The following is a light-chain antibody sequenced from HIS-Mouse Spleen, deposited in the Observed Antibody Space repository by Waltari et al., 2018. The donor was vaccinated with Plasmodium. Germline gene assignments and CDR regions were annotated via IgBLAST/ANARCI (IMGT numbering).Light chain of an antibody. CDR2: GAS. CDR3: QQYNNWPLT. CDR1: QSVSSN. V-gene: IGKV3-15*01. J-gene: IGKJ4*01. Sequence: EIVMTQSPATLSVSPGARATLSCMASQSVSSNLAWYQQKPGQAPRPLIYGASTRATGIPARFSGSGSGTEFTLNISSLQSEDFAVYYCQQYNNWPLTFGGGTKVEIK.